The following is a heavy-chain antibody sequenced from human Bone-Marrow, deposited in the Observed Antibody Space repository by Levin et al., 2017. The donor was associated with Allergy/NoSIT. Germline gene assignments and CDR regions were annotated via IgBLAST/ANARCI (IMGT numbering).Heavy chain of an antibody. CDR3: ARPAMAGASRYGLNV. CDR2: INPNSGST. CDR1: GYTFSDFI. J-gene: IGHJ6*02. D-gene: IGHD4/OR15-4a*01. V-gene: IGHV1-2*02. Sequence: GESLKISCKTSGYTFSDFIINWVRQAPGQGLEWVGWINPNSGSTNSARKFLGRVSMTRDTSVNTVSLELRSLKFDDTATYYCARPAMAGASRYGLNVWGQGTTVTVSS.